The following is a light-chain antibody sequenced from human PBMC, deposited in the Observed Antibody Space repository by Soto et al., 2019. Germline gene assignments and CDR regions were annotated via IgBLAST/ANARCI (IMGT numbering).Light chain of an antibody. J-gene: IGLJ2*01. CDR3: QSYDTSLSVV. CDR1: SSNIGAGYD. Sequence: QSVLTQPPSVSGAQGQRVTISCTGSSSNIGAGYDVHWYQQLPGTGPKLLIYANSNRPSGVADRFSGSKSGTSASLAITGLQAEDEADYYCQSYDTSLSVVFGGGTKLTVL. V-gene: IGLV1-40*01. CDR2: ANS.